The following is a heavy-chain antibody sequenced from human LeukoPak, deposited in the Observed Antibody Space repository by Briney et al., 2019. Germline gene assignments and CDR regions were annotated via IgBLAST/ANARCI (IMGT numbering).Heavy chain of an antibody. V-gene: IGHV5-51*01. Sequence: GESLKISCKGSGYSFTSYWIGWVRQMPGKGLEWMGIIYPGDSDTRYSPSFQGQVTISADKSISTAYLQWSSLKASDTAMYYYARLGFCSSTSCSNWFDPWGQGTLVTVSS. CDR2: IYPGDSDT. J-gene: IGHJ5*02. CDR1: GYSFTSYW. D-gene: IGHD2-2*01. CDR3: ARLGFCSSTSCSNWFDP.